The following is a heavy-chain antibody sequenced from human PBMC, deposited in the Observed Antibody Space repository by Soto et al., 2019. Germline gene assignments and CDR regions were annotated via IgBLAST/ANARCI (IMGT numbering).Heavy chain of an antibody. Sequence: EVQLVESGGGLVQPGGARRLSCAASGVTFISYSMYWVRQAPGKGLEWVSYISSSSSTIYDADSVKGRFTISKDNAKNSMYLQMNSMRAADTAVYYCARADSGDAHGYYYYGMDVWCQGTTVTVSS. D-gene: IGHD5-12*01. CDR2: ISSSSSTI. CDR3: ARADSGDAHGYYYYGMDV. V-gene: IGHV3-48*01. J-gene: IGHJ6*02. CDR1: GVTFISYS.